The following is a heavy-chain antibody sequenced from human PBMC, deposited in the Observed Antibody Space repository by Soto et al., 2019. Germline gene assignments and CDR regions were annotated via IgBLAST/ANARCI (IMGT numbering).Heavy chain of an antibody. CDR3: ARESEDLTSNFDY. Sequence: EVQLVESGGGLVKPGGSLRLSCAASGFTFTRYSMNWVRQAPGKWLEWVSSISSTTNYIYYGDSMKGRFTISRDNAKNSLYLEMNSLRVEDTAVYYCARESEDLTSNFDYWGQGTLVTVSS. CDR1: GFTFTRYS. V-gene: IGHV3-21*06. CDR2: ISSTTNYI. J-gene: IGHJ4*02.